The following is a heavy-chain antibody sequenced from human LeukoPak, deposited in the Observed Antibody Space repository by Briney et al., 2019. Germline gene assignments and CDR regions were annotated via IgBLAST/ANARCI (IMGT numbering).Heavy chain of an antibody. CDR3: ARDWGRYANKYNWFDP. CDR1: GYTFTGYY. Sequence: ASVKVSCKASGYTFTGYYMHWVRQAPGQGLEWMGIINPSGGSTSYAQKFQGRVTMTRDMSTSTVYMELSSLRSEDTAVYYCARDWGRYANKYNWFDPWGQGTLVTVSS. CDR2: INPSGGST. V-gene: IGHV1-46*01. J-gene: IGHJ5*02. D-gene: IGHD3-16*01.